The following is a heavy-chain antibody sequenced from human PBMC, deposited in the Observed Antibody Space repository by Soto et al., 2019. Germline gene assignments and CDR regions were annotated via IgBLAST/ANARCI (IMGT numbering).Heavy chain of an antibody. V-gene: IGHV3-21*01. J-gene: IGHJ3*02. Sequence: EVQLVESGGGLVKPGGSLRLSCAASGFTFSTYSMNWVRQAPGKGLEWVSYISTSSSYMYYADSVKGRFTISRDNAKNSVFLQMNSLRAEDTAVYYGVRPSGGVCYSPYCGFDIWGQGTVVTVCS. CDR2: ISTSSSYM. CDR1: GFTFSTYS. D-gene: IGHD2-15*01. CDR3: VRPSGGVCYSPYCGFDI.